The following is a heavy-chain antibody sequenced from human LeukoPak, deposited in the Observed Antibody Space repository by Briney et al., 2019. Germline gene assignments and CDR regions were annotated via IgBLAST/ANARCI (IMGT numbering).Heavy chain of an antibody. D-gene: IGHD2-8*01. CDR1: GLSFSNAW. Sequence: GGSLRLSCTASGLSFSNAWMSWVRQAPGKGLEWVSIIYSGGDTFYVDSVKGRFTISRDKSKNTVYLQMNSLRAEDTAVYYCATRDRNNGVDYWGQGTQVTVSS. CDR2: IYSGGDT. J-gene: IGHJ4*02. V-gene: IGHV3-53*01. CDR3: ATRDRNNGVDY.